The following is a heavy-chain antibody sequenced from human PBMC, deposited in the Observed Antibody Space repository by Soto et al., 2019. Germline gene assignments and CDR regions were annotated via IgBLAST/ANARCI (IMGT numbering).Heavy chain of an antibody. CDR2: ITPILGIA. J-gene: IGHJ4*02. CDR1: GGTFSSYT. V-gene: IGHV1-69*02. CDR3: ATVLRYLEAPFDY. Sequence: SVKVSCKASGGTFSSYTISWVRQAPGQGLEWMGRITPILGIANYAQKFQGRVTITADKSTSTAYMELSSLRSEDTAVYYCATVLRYLEAPFDYWGQGTLVTVSS. D-gene: IGHD3-9*01.